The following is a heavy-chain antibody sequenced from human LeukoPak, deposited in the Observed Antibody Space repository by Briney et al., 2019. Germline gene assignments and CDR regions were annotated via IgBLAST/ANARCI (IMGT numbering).Heavy chain of an antibody. CDR1: GFTFSDYG. J-gene: IGHJ4*02. D-gene: IGHD4-17*01. Sequence: PGRSLRLSCAASGFTFSDYGMHWVRQAPGKGLEWVTVISNEGRVQYYADSVKGRFIISRGNSDNTLSLQMNSLRAEDTAVYYCTKEGGPMSETTERYSFDHWGRGTLVTVSS. CDR3: TKEGGPMSETTERYSFDH. V-gene: IGHV3-30*18. CDR2: ISNEGRVQ.